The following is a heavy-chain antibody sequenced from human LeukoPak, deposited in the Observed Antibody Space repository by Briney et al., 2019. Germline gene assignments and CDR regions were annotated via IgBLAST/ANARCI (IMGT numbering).Heavy chain of an antibody. Sequence: SETLSFTCTVSGGTISSDNYFWGWIRQPPGKGLEWIGSIYYSGSTYYNSSLKSRVTMSVDTSKNQFSLKLSSVTAADTAVYYCASYYASGVSAYNYYGMDVWGKGTTVTVSS. CDR2: IYYSGST. D-gene: IGHD3-10*01. J-gene: IGHJ6*04. CDR3: ASYYASGVSAYNYYGMDV. CDR1: GGTISSDNYF. V-gene: IGHV4-39*01.